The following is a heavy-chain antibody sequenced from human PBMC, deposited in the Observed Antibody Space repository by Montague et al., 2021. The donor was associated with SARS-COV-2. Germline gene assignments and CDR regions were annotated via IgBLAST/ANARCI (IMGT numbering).Heavy chain of an antibody. CDR2: MYYSGST. Sequence: SETLSLTCTVSGGSISSSSYYWGWIRQPPGKGLEWIGSMYYSGSTYYNPSLKSRVTISVDTSKNQFSLKLSSVTAADTAVYYCASPTYYYDSSVSDAFDIWGQGTMVTVSS. D-gene: IGHD3-22*01. CDR3: ASPTYYYDSSVSDAFDI. V-gene: IGHV4-39*01. CDR1: GGSISSSSYY. J-gene: IGHJ3*02.